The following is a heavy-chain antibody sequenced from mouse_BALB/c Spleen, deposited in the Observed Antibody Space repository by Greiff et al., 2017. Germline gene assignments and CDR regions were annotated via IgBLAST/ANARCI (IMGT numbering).Heavy chain of an antibody. CDR1: GFTFSSYA. J-gene: IGHJ3*01. V-gene: IGHV5-9-4*01. CDR3: ADRYDEDWFAY. D-gene: IGHD2-14*01. CDR2: ISSGGSYT. Sequence: EVKLMESGGGLVKPGGSLKLSCAASGFTFSSYAMSWVRQSPEKRLEWVAEISSGGSYTYYPDTVTGRFTISRDNAKNTLYLEMSSLRSEDTAMYYCADRYDEDWFAYWGQGTLVTVSA.